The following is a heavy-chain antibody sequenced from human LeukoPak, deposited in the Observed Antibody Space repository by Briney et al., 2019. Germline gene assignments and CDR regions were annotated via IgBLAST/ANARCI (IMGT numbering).Heavy chain of an antibody. CDR3: ARDRQLVVPAAPIYYYYYMDV. V-gene: IGHV3-30*01. D-gene: IGHD2-2*01. J-gene: IGHJ6*03. Sequence: GGSLRLSCAASGFTFSSYAMHWVRQAPGKGLEWVAVISYDGSNKYYADSVKGRFTISRDNSNNTLYLQMNSLRAEDTAVYYCARDRQLVVPAAPIYYYYYMDVWGKGTTVTVSS. CDR2: ISYDGSNK. CDR1: GFTFSSYA.